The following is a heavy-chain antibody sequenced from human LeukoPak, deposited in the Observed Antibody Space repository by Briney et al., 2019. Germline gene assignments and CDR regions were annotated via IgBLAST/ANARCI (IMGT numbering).Heavy chain of an antibody. CDR2: INWNGGST. Sequence: GGSLRLSCAASGFTFDDYGMSWVRQAPGKGLEWVSGINWNGGSTGYADSVKGRFTISRDNSKNTLYLQMNSLRAEDTAVYYCAKEGKAGTPAAFDYWGQGTLVTVSS. CDR1: GFTFDDYG. V-gene: IGHV3-20*04. CDR3: AKEGKAGTPAAFDY. D-gene: IGHD6-13*01. J-gene: IGHJ4*02.